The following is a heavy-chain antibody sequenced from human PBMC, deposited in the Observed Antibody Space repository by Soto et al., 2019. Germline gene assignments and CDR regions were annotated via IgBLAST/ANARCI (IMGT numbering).Heavy chain of an antibody. Sequence: QLQLQESGPGLVTPSETLSLTCIVSGASFTSGSFYWVWIRQPPGKGLEWIGSIYYDGTTYYNPSLKSRATVSVDTSNNHFSLKLNSVTAADTAVYYCTRRGHVSSPTWGQGTLVTVSS. CDR2: IYYDGTT. CDR3: TRRGHVSSPT. D-gene: IGHD6-13*01. V-gene: IGHV4-39*02. J-gene: IGHJ4*02. CDR1: GASFTSGSFY.